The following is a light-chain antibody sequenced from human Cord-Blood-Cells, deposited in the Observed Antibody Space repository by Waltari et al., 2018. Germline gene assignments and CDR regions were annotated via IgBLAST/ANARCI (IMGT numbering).Light chain of an antibody. CDR2: LGS. J-gene: IGKJ4*01. CDR1: QSLLHSNGYNY. CDR3: MQALQTPLLT. V-gene: IGKV2-28*01. Sequence: DIVMTKSPLSLPVTPGEPASISFRSSQSLLHSNGYNYLDWYLQKPGQSPQLLIYLGSNRASGVPDRFSGSGSGTDFTLKISRVEAEDVGVYYCMQALQTPLLTFGGGTKVEIK.